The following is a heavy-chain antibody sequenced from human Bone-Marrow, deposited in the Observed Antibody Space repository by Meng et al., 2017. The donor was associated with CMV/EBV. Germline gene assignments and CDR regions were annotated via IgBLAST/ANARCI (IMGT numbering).Heavy chain of an antibody. V-gene: IGHV3-11*04. CDR3: ARVSSSWYYYYGMDV. CDR1: GFTFTDYY. D-gene: IGHD6-13*01. Sequence: GESLKISCAASGFTFTDYYMSWIRQAPGKGLEWVSYIDVDGDTIFYADSVKGRFTISRDNAKNSLYLQMNSLRAEDTAVYYCARVSSSWYYYYGMDVWGQGTTVTVSS. CDR2: IDVDGDTI. J-gene: IGHJ6*02.